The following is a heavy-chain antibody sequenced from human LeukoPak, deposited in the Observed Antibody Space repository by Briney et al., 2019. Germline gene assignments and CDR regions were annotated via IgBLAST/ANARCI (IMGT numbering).Heavy chain of an antibody. CDR3: ARDRVLTTIYYYYYGMDV. J-gene: IGHJ6*02. D-gene: IGHD4-17*01. CDR1: GGTFSSYA. V-gene: IGHV1-69*05. Sequence: SVKVSCKASGGTFSSYAISWVRQAPGQGLEWMGGIIPIFGTANYAQKFQGRVTMTTDTSTSTAYMELRSLRSDDTAVYYCARDRVLTTIYYYYYGMDVWGQGTTVTVSS. CDR2: IIPIFGTA.